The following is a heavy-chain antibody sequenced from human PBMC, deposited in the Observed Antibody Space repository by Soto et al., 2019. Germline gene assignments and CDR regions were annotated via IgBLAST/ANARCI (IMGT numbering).Heavy chain of an antibody. CDR3: ARETIVLMVYGIDY. CDR1: GFTFSSYS. V-gene: IGHV3-48*02. CDR2: ISSSSSTI. J-gene: IGHJ4*02. D-gene: IGHD2-8*01. Sequence: GGSLRLSCAASGFTFSSYSMNWVRQAPGKGLEWVSYISSSSSTIYYADSVKGRFTISRDNAKNSLYLQMNSLRDEDTAVYYCARETIVLMVYGIDYWGQGTLVTVS.